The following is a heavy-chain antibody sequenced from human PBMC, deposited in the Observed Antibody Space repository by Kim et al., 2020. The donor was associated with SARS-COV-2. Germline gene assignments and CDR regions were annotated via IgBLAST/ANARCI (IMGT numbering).Heavy chain of an antibody. CDR2: IKSKTVGETT. Sequence: GGSLRLSCAASGFTFSNAWMSWVRQAPGKGLEWVGRIKSKTVGETTDYAAPVKGRFTISRDDSKNTLYLQMNSLKTEETGVYYCTTDQRRAAAPSLDYWGQGTLVTVSS. J-gene: IGHJ4*02. V-gene: IGHV3-15*01. CDR3: TTDQRRAAAPSLDY. D-gene: IGHD6-25*01. CDR1: GFTFSNAW.